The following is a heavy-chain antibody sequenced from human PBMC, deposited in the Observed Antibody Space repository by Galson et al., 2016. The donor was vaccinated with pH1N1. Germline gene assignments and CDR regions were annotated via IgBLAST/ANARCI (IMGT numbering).Heavy chain of an antibody. CDR2: VNNDGSST. CDR3: VRGRYCSGGSCYSPTAEYFQH. CDR1: GFIFTNYW. J-gene: IGHJ1*01. Sequence: CAASGFIFTNYWMHWVRQAPGRGLVWVARVNNDGSSTNYADSVKGRFTLSRDNAKNTVLLEMSSLRAEDTGAYYCVRGRYCSGGSCYSPTAEYFQHWGRGTLLTVSS. D-gene: IGHD2-15*01. V-gene: IGHV3-74*01.